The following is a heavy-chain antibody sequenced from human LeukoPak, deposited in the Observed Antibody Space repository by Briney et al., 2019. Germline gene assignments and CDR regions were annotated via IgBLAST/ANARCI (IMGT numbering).Heavy chain of an antibody. J-gene: IGHJ5*02. CDR2: IIPIFGTA. CDR3: ARAWGQLWLMST. Sequence: ASVKVSCKASGGTFISYAISWVRQAPGQGLEWMGGIIPIFGTANYAQKFQGRVRITTHESTSTAYMELSSLRSEDTAVYYCARAWGQLWLMSTWGQGTLVTVSS. D-gene: IGHD5-18*01. V-gene: IGHV1-69*05. CDR1: GGTFISYA.